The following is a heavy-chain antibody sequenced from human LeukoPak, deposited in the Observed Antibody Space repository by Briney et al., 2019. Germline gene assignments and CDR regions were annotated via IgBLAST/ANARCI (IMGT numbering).Heavy chain of an antibody. CDR2: ISGSGGST. V-gene: IGHV3-23*01. CDR1: GFTFSSYA. Sequence: PGGSLRLSCAASGFTFSSYAMTWVRQAPGKGLEWVSGISGSGGSTYYADSVKGRFTISRDNSKNTLYLQMNSLRAEDTAVYYCAREPTDKTSNSYYYYYGMDVWGQGTTVTVSS. J-gene: IGHJ6*02. D-gene: IGHD2/OR15-2a*01. CDR3: AREPTDKTSNSYYYYYGMDV.